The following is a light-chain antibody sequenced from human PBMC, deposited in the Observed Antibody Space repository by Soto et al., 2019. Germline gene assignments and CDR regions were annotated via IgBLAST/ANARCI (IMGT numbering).Light chain of an antibody. J-gene: IGKJ2*01. V-gene: IGKV3-20*01. CDR2: GTS. Sequence: EIVLTQSPGTLSLSPGERATLSCRTSQSVSSSYLAWYQQKPGQAPRLLVFGTSSRDTGIPDRFSGSGSGTDFTLTISRLEPEDFAVYYCQQYGTSLPYTFGQGTKVEIK. CDR1: QSVSSSY. CDR3: QQYGTSLPYT.